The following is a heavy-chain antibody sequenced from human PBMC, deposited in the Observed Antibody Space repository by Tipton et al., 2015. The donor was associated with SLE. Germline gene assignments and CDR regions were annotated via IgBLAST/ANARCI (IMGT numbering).Heavy chain of an antibody. D-gene: IGHD1-14*01. CDR2: IYNTGSA. J-gene: IGHJ4*02. CDR1: GDSISRGYYY. CDR3: ARNPGY. Sequence: TLSLTCTVSGDSISRGYYYWTWIRQPAGKGLEWIGRIYNTGSANYNPSLSSRLTISVDTSRNQFSLRLTSVTAADTAVYYCARNPGYWGRGTLVTVSS. V-gene: IGHV4-61*02.